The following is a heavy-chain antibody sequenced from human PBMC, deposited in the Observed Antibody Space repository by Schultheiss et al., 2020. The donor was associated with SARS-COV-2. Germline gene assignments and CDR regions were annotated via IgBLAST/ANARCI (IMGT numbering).Heavy chain of an antibody. CDR2: ISYDGSNK. J-gene: IGHJ5*02. Sequence: GGSLRLSCAASGFTFSSYAMHWVRQAPGKGLEWVAVISYDGSNKYYADSVKGRFTISRDNSKNTLYLQMNSLRAEDTAVYYCAGIAIRLSWFDPWGQGTLVTVSS. CDR3: AGIAIRLSWFDP. V-gene: IGHV3-30-3*01. CDR1: GFTFSSYA. D-gene: IGHD2-21*01.